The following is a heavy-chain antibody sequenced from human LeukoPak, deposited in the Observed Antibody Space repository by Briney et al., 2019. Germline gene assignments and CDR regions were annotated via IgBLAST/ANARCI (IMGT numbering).Heavy chain of an antibody. CDR2: VGTRGDII. CDR3: ARGASGGYYDIFDY. CDR1: GFTFTGHE. Sequence: GRSLRLSCAASGFTFTGHEMNWVRQAPGKGLEWISYVGTRGDIIFYAESVKGRFTIARDNAMNSLYLQMNSLRAEDTAVYYCARGASGGYYDIFDYWGQGTLVTVSS. V-gene: IGHV3-48*03. D-gene: IGHD1-26*01. J-gene: IGHJ4*02.